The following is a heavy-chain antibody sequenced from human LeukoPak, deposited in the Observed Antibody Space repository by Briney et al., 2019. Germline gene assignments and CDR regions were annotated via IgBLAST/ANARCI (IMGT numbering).Heavy chain of an antibody. D-gene: IGHD3-10*01. Sequence: SETLSLTCTVSGGSISSGSYYWSWIRQPAGKGLEWIGRIYTSGSTNYNPSLKSRVTISVDTSKNQFSLKLSSVTAADTAVYYCARDRMVRGVDDAFDIWGQGTMVTVSS. CDR1: GGSISSGSYY. J-gene: IGHJ3*02. CDR2: IYTSGST. V-gene: IGHV4-61*02. CDR3: ARDRMVRGVDDAFDI.